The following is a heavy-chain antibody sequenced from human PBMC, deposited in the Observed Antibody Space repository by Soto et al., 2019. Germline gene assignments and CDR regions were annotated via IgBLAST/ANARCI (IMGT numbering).Heavy chain of an antibody. CDR1: GGSIISGGYY. Sequence: SETLSLTCTVSGGSIISGGYYWNWIRQHPGKGLEWIGYIYYIGSTYYNPSLKSRVTISVDTSKNQFSLELSSVTAADTAVYYCARSIDSWGQGTLVTVSS. V-gene: IGHV4-31*03. CDR2: IYYIGST. J-gene: IGHJ5*01. CDR3: ARSIDS.